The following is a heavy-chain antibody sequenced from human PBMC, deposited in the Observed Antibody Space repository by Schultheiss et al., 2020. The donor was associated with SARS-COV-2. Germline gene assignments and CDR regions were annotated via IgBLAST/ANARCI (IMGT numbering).Heavy chain of an antibody. D-gene: IGHD3-22*01. CDR1: GYSFTSYW. V-gene: IGHV5-51*01. CDR2: IYPGDSDT. Sequence: GGSLRLSCKGSGYSFTSYWIGWVRQMPGKGLEWMGIIYPGDSDTRYSPSFQGQVTISADKSISTAYLQWSSLKASDTAMYYCARPTYYYHSSGYYYGTRKGGFFDYWGQGTLVTVSS. J-gene: IGHJ4*02. CDR3: ARPTYYYHSSGYYYGTRKGGFFDY.